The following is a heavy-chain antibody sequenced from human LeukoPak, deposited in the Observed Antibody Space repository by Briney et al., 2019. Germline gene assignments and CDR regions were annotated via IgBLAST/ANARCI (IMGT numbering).Heavy chain of an antibody. Sequence: SETLSLTCTVSGYSISSGYYWGWIRQPPGKGLEWIGSIYHSGNTYYNPSLKSRVTISVDTSKNQFSLRLSPVTAADTAVYYCARQDPWYFDYWGQGTLVTVSS. J-gene: IGHJ4*02. V-gene: IGHV4-38-2*02. CDR3: ARQDPWYFDY. CDR2: IYHSGNT. CDR1: GYSISSGYY.